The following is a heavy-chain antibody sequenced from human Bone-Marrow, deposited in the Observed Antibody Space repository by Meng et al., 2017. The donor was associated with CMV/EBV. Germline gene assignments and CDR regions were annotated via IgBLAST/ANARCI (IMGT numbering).Heavy chain of an antibody. Sequence: ASVKVSCKTSGYTFISYYMHWVRQAPGQGLEWMGIINPSGGSTSYAQKFQGRVTMTRDTSTSTVYMELSSLRSEDTAVYYCARDERLAIFPPEGMDVWGQGTTVTVSS. CDR2: INPSGGST. CDR3: ARDERLAIFPPEGMDV. D-gene: IGHD3-9*01. J-gene: IGHJ6*02. CDR1: GYTFISYY. V-gene: IGHV1-46*01.